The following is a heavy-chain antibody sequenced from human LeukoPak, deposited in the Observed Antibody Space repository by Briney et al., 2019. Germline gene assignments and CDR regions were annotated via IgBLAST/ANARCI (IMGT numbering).Heavy chain of an antibody. D-gene: IGHD1-14*01. CDR2: MNPNRGNT. J-gene: IGHJ6*02. CDR3: ARGNRPRGLGYYYGMDV. Sequence: GASVKVSCKASGYTFTSYDINWVRQAPGQGLEWMGWMNPNRGNTDYAQKFQGRVTMTRTTSISTAYMELSSLRSEDTAVYYCARGNRPRGLGYYYGMDVWGQGTTVTVSS. V-gene: IGHV1-8*01. CDR1: GYTFTSYD.